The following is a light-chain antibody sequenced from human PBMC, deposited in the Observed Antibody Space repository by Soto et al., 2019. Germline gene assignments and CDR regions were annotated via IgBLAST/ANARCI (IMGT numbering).Light chain of an antibody. V-gene: IGLV4-69*01. J-gene: IGLJ2*01. CDR2: LNSDGSH. CDR3: QTWGSGIVV. CDR1: SGHSNYA. Sequence: QPVLTQSPSASASLGASVKLTCTLSSGHSNYAIAWHQQQSEKGPRYLMKLNSDGSHSKGAGIPDRFSGSSSGAERYLTISSLQSEDEAKDYCQTWGSGIVVLGGGTKVTVL.